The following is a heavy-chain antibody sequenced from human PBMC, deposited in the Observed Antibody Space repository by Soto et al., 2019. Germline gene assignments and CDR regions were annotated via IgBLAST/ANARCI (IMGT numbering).Heavy chain of an antibody. Sequence: EVNLLESGGGCVQPGGSLRLSCAASGFTFSNYAMIWVRRAPGKGLEWVSSIRGSGGGTFYADSVKGRFTISRDNFKNTLYLQMKNLRAEDTDIYHCGKDHTPLQLRLGELSPLACDSWGQGTLVTVSS. J-gene: IGHJ5*01. CDR2: IRGSGGGT. CDR1: GFTFSNYA. D-gene: IGHD3-16*02. CDR3: GKDHTPLQLRLGELSPLACDS. V-gene: IGHV3-23*01.